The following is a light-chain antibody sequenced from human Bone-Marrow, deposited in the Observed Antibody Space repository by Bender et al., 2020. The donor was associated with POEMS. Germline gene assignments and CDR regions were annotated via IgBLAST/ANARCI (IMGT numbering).Light chain of an antibody. CDR3: SSFSGTNPYI. J-gene: IGLJ1*01. CDR1: RSNIGTYP. V-gene: IGLV1-44*01. Sequence: QSVLTQPPSVSGTPGQRVTISCSGSRSNIGTYPVNWYQQLPGTAPKLLIFSSDQRPSGVPDRFSGSKSGNTASLTISGLQAEDEADYYCSSFSGTNPYIFGTGTRVSVL. CDR2: SSD.